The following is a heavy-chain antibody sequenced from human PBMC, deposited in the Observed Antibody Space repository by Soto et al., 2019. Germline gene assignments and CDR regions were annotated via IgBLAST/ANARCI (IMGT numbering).Heavy chain of an antibody. CDR3: ARANGAFDI. D-gene: IGHD2-8*01. Sequence: QVQLVQSGAEVKKPGASVKVSCKTSGYTFTNYAMHWVRQAPGQRLEWMGWINTGNGNTKYSQNFQGRVTITGDTSASTAYMERSSLRSEDTAVYFCARANGAFDIWGQGTMVTVSS. V-gene: IGHV1-3*04. J-gene: IGHJ3*02. CDR1: GYTFTNYA. CDR2: INTGNGNT.